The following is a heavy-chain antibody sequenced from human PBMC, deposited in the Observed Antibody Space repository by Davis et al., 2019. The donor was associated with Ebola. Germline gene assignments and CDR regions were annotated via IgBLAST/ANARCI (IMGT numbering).Heavy chain of an antibody. CDR3: AKDTNPIFGVALALYYYYGMDV. J-gene: IGHJ6*02. D-gene: IGHD3-3*01. V-gene: IGHV3-53*01. CDR2: IYSGGST. Sequence: PGGSLRLSCAASGFTVSSNYMSWVRQAPGKGLEWVSVIYSGGSTYYADSVEGRFTISRDNSKNTLYLQMNSLRAEDTAVYYCAKDTNPIFGVALALYYYYGMDVWGQGTTVTVSS. CDR1: GFTVSSNY.